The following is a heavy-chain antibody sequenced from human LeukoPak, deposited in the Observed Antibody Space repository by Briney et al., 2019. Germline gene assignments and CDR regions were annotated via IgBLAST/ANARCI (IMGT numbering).Heavy chain of an antibody. CDR1: GFTFSNYG. D-gene: IGHD6-6*01. CDR2: IWFDGSEK. CDR3: ARGQLSLNWFDP. J-gene: IGHJ5*02. Sequence: PGRSLRLSCAASGFTFSNYGMHWVRQAPGKGLEWVAVIWFDGSEKYYTDSVKGRFTISRDNSKNTLSPQMNSLRAEDTAVYYCARGQLSLNWFDPWGQGTLVTVSS. V-gene: IGHV3-33*01.